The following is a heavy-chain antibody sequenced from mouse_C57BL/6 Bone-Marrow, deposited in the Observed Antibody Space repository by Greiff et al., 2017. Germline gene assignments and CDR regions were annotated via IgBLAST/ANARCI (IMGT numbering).Heavy chain of an antibody. V-gene: IGHV14-2*01. J-gene: IGHJ1*03. CDR1: GFNIKDYY. CDR2: IDPEDGET. D-gene: IGHD2-3*01. CDR3: AAHRWLLLYCDV. Sequence: EVKLMESGAELVKPGASVKLSCTASGFNIKDYYMHWVKQRTEQGLEWIGRIDPEDGETKYAPKFQGKATITADTSSNTAYLQLSSLTSEDTAVYYCAAHRWLLLYCDVWGTGTTVTVSS.